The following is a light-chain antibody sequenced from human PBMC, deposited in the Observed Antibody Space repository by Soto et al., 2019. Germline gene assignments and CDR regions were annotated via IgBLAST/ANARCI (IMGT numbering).Light chain of an antibody. J-gene: IGKJ3*01. CDR3: QQYETSPHN. Sequence: EIVLTQSPGTLSLSPGERATLSCRASQSVSDRYLAWYQHKPGQAPRLLIEGASSRAAGIPDRFSGSGSGPEFTLTISSVEPEDFAVDYCQQYETSPHNFGPGTRVDL. CDR2: GAS. CDR1: QSVSDRY. V-gene: IGKV3-20*01.